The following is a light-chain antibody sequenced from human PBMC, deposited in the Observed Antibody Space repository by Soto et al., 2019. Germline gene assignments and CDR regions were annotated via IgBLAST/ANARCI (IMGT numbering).Light chain of an antibody. CDR1: QYIGSA. Sequence: EVVLTQSPATLSVSPGYRAPLSCMASQYIGSAVAWYHQRSGQAPRLLIFDASIRVPTTPARFSGSVSGTEFTLTSSSLESEDFAVYFCQQYGDRPRTFGQGTKVDIK. J-gene: IGKJ1*01. CDR2: DAS. V-gene: IGKV3-15*01. CDR3: QQYGDRPRT.